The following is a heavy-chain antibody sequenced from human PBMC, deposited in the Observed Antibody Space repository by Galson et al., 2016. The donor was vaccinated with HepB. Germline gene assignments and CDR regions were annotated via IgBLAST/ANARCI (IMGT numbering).Heavy chain of an antibody. D-gene: IGHD6-13*01. Sequence: SGYTFNSYGISWVRQAPGQGLEWMGWINAYNGHTNYAQKLQDRVTMTTDTSTSTAYMELRSLRSDDTAVYYCARCGTTWSFDFWGQGTLVTVSS. V-gene: IGHV1-18*04. CDR2: INAYNGHT. CDR3: ARCGTTWSFDF. J-gene: IGHJ4*02. CDR1: GYTFNSYG.